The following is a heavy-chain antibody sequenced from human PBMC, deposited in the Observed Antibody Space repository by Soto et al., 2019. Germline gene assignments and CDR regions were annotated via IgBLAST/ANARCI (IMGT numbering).Heavy chain of an antibody. D-gene: IGHD6-19*01. CDR2: INPNSGGT. J-gene: IGHJ5*02. CDR3: AREGSVAGTAWFDP. V-gene: IGHV1-2*04. Sequence: QVQLVQSGAEVKKPGASVKVSCKASGYTFTGYYMHWVRQAPGQGLEWMGWINPNSGGTNYAQKFQGWVTMTRETSIRTAYMELSRLRSDDTAVYYCAREGSVAGTAWFDPWGQGTLVTVSS. CDR1: GYTFTGYY.